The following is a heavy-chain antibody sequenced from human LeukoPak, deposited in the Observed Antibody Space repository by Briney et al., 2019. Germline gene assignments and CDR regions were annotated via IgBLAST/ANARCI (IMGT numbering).Heavy chain of an antibody. CDR1: GFTFSSYG. Sequence: GGSLRLSCAASGFTFSSYGMHWVRQAPGKGLEWVAFIRYDGSNKYYADSVKGRFTISRDNSKNTLYLQMNSLRAEDTAVYYCARPPHYDSSVSGGYWGQGTLVTVSS. D-gene: IGHD3-22*01. CDR3: ARPPHYDSSVSGGY. CDR2: IRYDGSNK. V-gene: IGHV3-30*02. J-gene: IGHJ4*02.